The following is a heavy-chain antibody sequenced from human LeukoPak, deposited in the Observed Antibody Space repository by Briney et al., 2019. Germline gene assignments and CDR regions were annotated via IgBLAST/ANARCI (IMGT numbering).Heavy chain of an antibody. D-gene: IGHD5-18*01. J-gene: IGHJ4*02. CDR2: VYWDDDK. Sequence: SGPTLVNPTQTLTLTCTFSGFSLSTRGEGVGWIRQPPGKALEWLALVYWDDDKRYSPSLNSRLTITKDTSKNQVVLTMTNMDPVDTATYYCAHSGATAMVNDYWGQGTLVTVSS. V-gene: IGHV2-5*02. CDR3: AHSGATAMVNDY. CDR1: GFSLSTRGEG.